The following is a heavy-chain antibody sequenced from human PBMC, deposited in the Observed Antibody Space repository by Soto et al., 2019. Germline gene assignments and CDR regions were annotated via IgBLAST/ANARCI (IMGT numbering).Heavy chain of an antibody. CDR1: GFTVSSNY. V-gene: IGHV3-53*01. J-gene: IGHJ4*02. D-gene: IGHD3-9*01. CDR2: IYSGGST. Sequence: LRLSCAASGFTVSSNYMSWVRQAPGKGLEWVSVIYSGGSTYYADSVKGRFTISRDNSKNTLYLQMNSLRAEDTAVYYCARASPSYDILTGYYGPYFDYWGQGTLVTVSS. CDR3: ARASPSYDILTGYYGPYFDY.